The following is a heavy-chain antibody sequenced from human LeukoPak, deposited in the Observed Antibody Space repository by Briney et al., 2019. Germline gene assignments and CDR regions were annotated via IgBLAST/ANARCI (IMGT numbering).Heavy chain of an antibody. CDR3: ARGNYYDSNAYYFDY. J-gene: IGHJ4*02. Sequence: PSETLSLTCTVSGGSINSYYWSWIRQPPGKGLEWIGRMYTGGSTSYNPSLKSRVTISVDTSKNQFSLKLSSVTAADTAVYYCARGNYYDSNAYYFDYWGQGTLVTVSS. V-gene: IGHV4-4*08. CDR2: MYTGGST. D-gene: IGHD3-22*01. CDR1: GGSINSYY.